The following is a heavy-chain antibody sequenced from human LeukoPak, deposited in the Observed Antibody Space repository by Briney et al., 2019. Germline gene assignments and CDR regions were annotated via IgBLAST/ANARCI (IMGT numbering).Heavy chain of an antibody. Sequence: SETLSLTCTVSGDSISNYYWNWIRQPAGKGLEWIGRMYTSGSTNYNPSLRSRVTMSVDTSKNQLSLKLSSVTAADTAVYYCARPGRSGALDIWGQGTMVTVSS. D-gene: IGHD3-10*01. CDR2: MYTSGST. CDR1: GDSISNYY. V-gene: IGHV4-4*07. CDR3: ARPGRSGALDI. J-gene: IGHJ3*02.